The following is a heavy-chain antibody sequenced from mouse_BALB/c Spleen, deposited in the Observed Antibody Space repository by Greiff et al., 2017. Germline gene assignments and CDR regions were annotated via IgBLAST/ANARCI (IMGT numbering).Heavy chain of an antibody. V-gene: IGHV14-3*02. CDR1: GFNIKDTY. CDR2: IDPANGNT. Sequence: VQLKQSGAELVKPGASVKLSCTASGFNIKDTYMHWVKQRPEQGLEWIGRIDPANGNTKYDPKFQGKATITADTSSNTAYLQLSSLTSEDTAVYYCARKGWLLRRFAYWGQGTLVTVSA. J-gene: IGHJ3*01. D-gene: IGHD2-3*01. CDR3: ARKGWLLRRFAY.